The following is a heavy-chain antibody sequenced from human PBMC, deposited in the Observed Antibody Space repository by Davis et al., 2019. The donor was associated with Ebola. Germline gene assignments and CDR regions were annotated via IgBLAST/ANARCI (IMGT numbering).Heavy chain of an antibody. Sequence: MPSETLSLTCTVSGDSIGSSSYYWGWIRQPPGKGLEWIGSIYYSGSTYYNPSLKSRVTISVDTVKNQFSLKLSSVTATDTAVYYCARGRGSSWSRAGRFDYWGQGTLVTVSS. CDR1: GDSIGSSSYY. CDR2: IYYSGST. D-gene: IGHD6-13*01. CDR3: ARGRGSSWSRAGRFDY. V-gene: IGHV4-39*01. J-gene: IGHJ4*02.